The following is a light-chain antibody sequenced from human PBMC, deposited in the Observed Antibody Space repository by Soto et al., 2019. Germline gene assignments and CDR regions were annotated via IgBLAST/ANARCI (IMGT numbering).Light chain of an antibody. Sequence: VVTQEPSLTVSPGGTVTLTCGSSTGAVTNGHYPYWFQQKPGQAPRTLIYDTTNRHSWTPARFSGSLLGGKAALTLSGAQPEDEAEYYCLLSYNGPYVFGTGTKGTVL. CDR3: LLSYNGPYV. V-gene: IGLV7-46*01. J-gene: IGLJ1*01. CDR1: TGAVTNGHY. CDR2: DTT.